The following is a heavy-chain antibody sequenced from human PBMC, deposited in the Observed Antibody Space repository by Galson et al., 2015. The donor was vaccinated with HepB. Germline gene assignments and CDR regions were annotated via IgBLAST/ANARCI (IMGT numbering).Heavy chain of an antibody. V-gene: IGHV1-58*01. J-gene: IGHJ4*02. Sequence: SVKVSCKASGFTFTSSAVQWVRQARGQRLEWIGWIVVGSGNTNYAQKFQERVTITRDMSTSTAYMELSSLRSEDTAVYYCAASRNTMVQGVTPFDYWGQGTLVTVSS. CDR2: IVVGSGNT. D-gene: IGHD3-10*01. CDR3: AASRNTMVQGVTPFDY. CDR1: GFTFTSSA.